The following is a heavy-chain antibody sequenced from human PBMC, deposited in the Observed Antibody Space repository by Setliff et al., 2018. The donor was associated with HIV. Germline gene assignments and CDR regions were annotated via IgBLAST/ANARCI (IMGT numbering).Heavy chain of an antibody. CDR2: IYTSGST. CDR1: GGSISSGSYY. CDR3: ARGRKKTLAVSGTRYFDF. J-gene: IGHJ4*02. Sequence: PSETLSLTCTVSGGSISSGSYYWSWIRQPAGKGLEWIGHIYTSGSTNYNPSLKSRVTLSVDTSKNQFSLKLTSVTAADMGVYYCARGRKKTLAVSGTRYFDFWGQGTLVTVSS. V-gene: IGHV4-61*09. D-gene: IGHD6-19*01.